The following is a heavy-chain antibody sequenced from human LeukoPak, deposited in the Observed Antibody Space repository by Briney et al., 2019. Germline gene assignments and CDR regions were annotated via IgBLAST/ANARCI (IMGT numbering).Heavy chain of an antibody. D-gene: IGHD6-13*01. Sequence: SETLSLTCTVSGGSINTYYWSWIRQPPGKGLEWIGEINHSGSTNYNPSLKSRVAISVDTSKNQFSLKLSSVTAADTAVYYCASITGYSSSWYNYWGQGTLVTVSS. CDR2: INHSGST. CDR1: GGSINTYY. CDR3: ASITGYSSSWYNY. J-gene: IGHJ4*02. V-gene: IGHV4-34*01.